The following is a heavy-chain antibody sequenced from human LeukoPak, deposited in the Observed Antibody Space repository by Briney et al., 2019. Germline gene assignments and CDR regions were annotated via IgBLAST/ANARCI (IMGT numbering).Heavy chain of an antibody. V-gene: IGHV4-59*01. D-gene: IGHD3-16*01. Sequence: PSETLSLTCTVSGGSISSYYWSWIRQPPGKGLEWIGYIYYSGSTNYNPSLKSRVTISVDTSKNQFSLKLSSVTAADTAVYYCARTRGILGAFDIWGQGTMVTLSS. CDR1: GGSISSYY. CDR2: IYYSGST. J-gene: IGHJ3*02. CDR3: ARTRGILGAFDI.